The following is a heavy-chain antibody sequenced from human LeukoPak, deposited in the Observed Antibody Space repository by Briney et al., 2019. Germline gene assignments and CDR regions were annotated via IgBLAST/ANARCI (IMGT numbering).Heavy chain of an antibody. D-gene: IGHD3-9*01. CDR1: GFTFSSYE. CDR2: ISSSGSTI. V-gene: IGHV3-48*03. CDR3: ARGDILTGYFSAGNWFDP. Sequence: PGGSLRLSCAASGFTFSSYEMNWVRQAPGKGLEWVSYISSSGSTIYYADSVKGRFTISRDNAKNSLYLQMNSLRAEDTAVYYCARGDILTGYFSAGNWFDPWGQGTLVTVSS. J-gene: IGHJ5*02.